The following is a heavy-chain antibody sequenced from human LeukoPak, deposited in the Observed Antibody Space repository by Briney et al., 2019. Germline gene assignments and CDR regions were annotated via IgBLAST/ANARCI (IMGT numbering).Heavy chain of an antibody. D-gene: IGHD3-22*01. J-gene: IGHJ4*02. CDR1: GGSFSGYY. CDR3: ASSGPPDYDSSGYYKNFDY. Sequence: SETLSLTCAVYGGSFSGYYWSWIRQPPVKGLEWIGEINHSGSTNYNPSLKSRVTISVDTSKNQFSLKLSSVTAADTAVYYCASSGPPDYDSSGYYKNFDYWGQGTLVTVSS. V-gene: IGHV4-34*01. CDR2: INHSGST.